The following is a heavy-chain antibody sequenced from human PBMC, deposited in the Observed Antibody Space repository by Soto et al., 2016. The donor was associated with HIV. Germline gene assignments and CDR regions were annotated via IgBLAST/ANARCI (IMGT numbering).Heavy chain of an antibody. CDR3: AKVWWLRLGAFDI. J-gene: IGHJ3*02. CDR2: ISGSGDST. Sequence: EVQLLESGGGLVQPGGSLRLSCTASGFTFNNYAMSWVRQAPGKGLEWVSTISGSGDSTYYADSVKGRFTISRDNSKNTLYVQMNSLRAEDTAVYYCAKVWWLRLGAFDIWGQRDKWSPSLQ. V-gene: IGHV3-23*01. D-gene: IGHD5-12*01. CDR1: GFTFNNYA.